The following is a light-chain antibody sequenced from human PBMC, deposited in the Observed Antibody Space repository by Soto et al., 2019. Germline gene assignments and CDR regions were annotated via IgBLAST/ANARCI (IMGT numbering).Light chain of an antibody. V-gene: IGLV2-14*03. Sequence: QSVLTQPASVSGSPGQSITISCTGTSSDVGGYNYVSWYQHHPGKAPKLMIYDVSNRPSGVSNRFSGSKSGNTASQTISGLQAEDEADYYCSSYTSTSTRVFGTGTKLTVL. CDR3: SSYTSTSTRV. CDR1: SSDVGGYNY. J-gene: IGLJ1*01. CDR2: DVS.